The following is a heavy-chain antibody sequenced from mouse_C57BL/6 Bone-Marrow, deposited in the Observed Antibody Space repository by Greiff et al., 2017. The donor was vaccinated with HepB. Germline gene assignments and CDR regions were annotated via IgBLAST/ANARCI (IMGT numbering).Heavy chain of an antibody. CDR1: GYTFTSYW. V-gene: IGHV1-52*01. CDR3: ARFGNYEDAMDY. D-gene: IGHD2-1*01. Sequence: QVQLKQPGAELVRPGSSVKLSCKASGYTFTSYWMHWVKQRPIQGLEWIGNIDPSDSETHYNQKFKDKATLTVDKSSSTAYMQLSSLTSEDSAVYYCARFGNYEDAMDYWGQGTSVTVSS. J-gene: IGHJ4*01. CDR2: IDPSDSET.